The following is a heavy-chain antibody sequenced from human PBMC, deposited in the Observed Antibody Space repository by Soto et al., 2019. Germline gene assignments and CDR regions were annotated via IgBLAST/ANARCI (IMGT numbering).Heavy chain of an antibody. Sequence: EVQLVESGGDLVQPGGSLRLSCAASGFTFSSHWMHWVRRVPGKGLVWVSHLNTDGGITGYADSVKGRFTISRDNAKNTLYLQMNGLRVEDTSVYYCTREAGYCSRTSCYRRAFDSWGQGTMVTVSS. CDR2: LNTDGGIT. D-gene: IGHD2-2*01. CDR3: TREAGYCSRTSCYRRAFDS. CDR1: GFTFSSHW. V-gene: IGHV3-74*01. J-gene: IGHJ3*02.